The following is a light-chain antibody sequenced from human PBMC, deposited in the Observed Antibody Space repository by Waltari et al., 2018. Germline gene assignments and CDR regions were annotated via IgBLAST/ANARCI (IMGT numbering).Light chain of an antibody. J-gene: IGLJ3*02. CDR1: SGSIASNY. V-gene: IGLV6-57*03. CDR3: QSYDGINWM. CDR2: EDY. Sequence: NFMLTQPHSLSESPGKTVTISCTRSSGSIASNYVQWFQQRPGSAPTTVIYEDYQRPSGVPDRFSGSIDSSSNSASLTISGLKTKDEADYYCQSYDGINWMFGGGTKLTVL.